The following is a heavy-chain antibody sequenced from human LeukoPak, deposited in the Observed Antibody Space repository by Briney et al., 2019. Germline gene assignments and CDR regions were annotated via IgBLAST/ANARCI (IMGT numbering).Heavy chain of an antibody. V-gene: IGHV3-7*01. J-gene: IGHJ4*02. CDR3: ARDFGSRGSGTVYYFDY. CDR1: GFTFTNYW. D-gene: IGHD3-10*01. Sequence: GGSLRLSCAASGFTFTNYWMSWVRQAPGKGLEWVANMKPDGSEKYYVDSVKGRFTISIDNSKKSLYLQMNSLRAEDTAVYYCARDFGSRGSGTVYYFDYWGQGTLVTVSS. CDR2: MKPDGSEK.